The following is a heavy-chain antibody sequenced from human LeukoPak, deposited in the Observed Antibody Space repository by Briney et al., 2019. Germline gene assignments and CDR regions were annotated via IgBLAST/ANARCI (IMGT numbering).Heavy chain of an antibody. V-gene: IGHV4-59*08. D-gene: IGHD6-13*01. CDR3: ARLEADSTSWYVNY. J-gene: IGHJ4*02. CDR2: IYYSGST. Sequence: SETLPLTCTVSGGTISTYYWSWIRQPPGKGLEWIGYIYYSGSTNYNPSLKSRVTISVDTSKNQFSLKLSFVTAADTAVYYCARLEADSTSWYVNYWGQGTLVTVSS. CDR1: GGTISTYY.